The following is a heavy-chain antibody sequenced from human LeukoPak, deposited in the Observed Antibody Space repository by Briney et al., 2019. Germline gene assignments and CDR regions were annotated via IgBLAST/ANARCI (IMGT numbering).Heavy chain of an antibody. V-gene: IGHV2-5*02. D-gene: IGHD1-7*01. J-gene: IGHJ3*02. CDR1: GFSLTTSGVG. Sequence: SGPTLVKPTQTLTLTCTFSGFSLTTSGVGVGWIRQSPGKALEWLALIYWDDDKRYSPSLRSRLTIAKDTSKNQVVLTMITMDPVDRGTYYCAHRRYLYGSWNYGSFDIWGQGTMVTVSS. CDR2: IYWDDDK. CDR3: AHRRYLYGSWNYGSFDI.